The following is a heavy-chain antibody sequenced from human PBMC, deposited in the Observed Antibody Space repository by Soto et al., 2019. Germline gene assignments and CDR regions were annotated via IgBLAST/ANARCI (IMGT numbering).Heavy chain of an antibody. CDR1: GGSISSGGYY. CDR2: IYYSGST. CDR3: ARDLLAGEYYYGSGVYFNGYYGMDV. J-gene: IGHJ6*02. D-gene: IGHD3-10*01. Sequence: PSETLSLTCTVSGGSISSGGYYWSWIRQHPGKGLEWIGYIYYSGSTYYNPSLKSRVTISVDTSKNQFSLKLSSVTAADTAVYYCARDLLAGEYYYGSGVYFNGYYGMDVWGQGTTVTVSS. V-gene: IGHV4-31*03.